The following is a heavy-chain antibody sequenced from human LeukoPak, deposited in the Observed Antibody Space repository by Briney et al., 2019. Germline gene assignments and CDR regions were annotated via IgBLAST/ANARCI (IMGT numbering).Heavy chain of an antibody. V-gene: IGHV4-39*01. CDR3: ARLKSVLLWFGELLSYYFDY. D-gene: IGHD3-10*01. CDR1: GGSISSSSYY. CDR2: IYYSGST. J-gene: IGHJ4*02. Sequence: SETLSITCTVSGGSISSSSYYWGWIRQPPGKGLEWIGSIYYSGSTYYNPSLKSRVTISVDTSKNQFSLKLSSVTAADTAVYYCARLKSVLLWFGELLSYYFDYWGQGTLVTVSS.